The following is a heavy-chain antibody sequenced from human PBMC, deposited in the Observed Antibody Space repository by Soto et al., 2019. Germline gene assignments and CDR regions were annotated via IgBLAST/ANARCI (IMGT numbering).Heavy chain of an antibody. J-gene: IGHJ4*02. CDR2: IYYSGST. CDR3: AREGNLGRWIQPLDS. D-gene: IGHD2-2*03. V-gene: IGHV4-59*11. CDR1: GGSISNHY. Sequence: SETLSLTXTVSGGSISNHYWSWIRQTPGKGLEWIGYIYYSGSTYYNPSLKSRVTISVDTSKNHFSLKLISVTTADTAVYFCAREGNLGRWIQPLDSWGQGTLVTVSS.